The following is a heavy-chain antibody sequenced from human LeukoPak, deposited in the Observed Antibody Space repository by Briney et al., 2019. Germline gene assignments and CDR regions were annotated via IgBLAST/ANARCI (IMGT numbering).Heavy chain of an antibody. Sequence: GGSLRLSCAASGFTFSNYAMSWVRQAPGKGLEWVSVISGLGGSTYYADSAKGRFAISRDNSKSTLWLQMNSLRADDAAIYYCARDVEARISAAGTFDYWGQGSLVTVSS. J-gene: IGHJ4*02. D-gene: IGHD6-13*01. V-gene: IGHV3-23*01. CDR3: ARDVEARISAAGTFDY. CDR1: GFTFSNYA. CDR2: ISGLGGST.